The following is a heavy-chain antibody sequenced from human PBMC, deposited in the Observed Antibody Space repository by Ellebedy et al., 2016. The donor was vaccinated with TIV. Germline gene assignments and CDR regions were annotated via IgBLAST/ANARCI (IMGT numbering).Heavy chain of an antibody. J-gene: IGHJ4*02. V-gene: IGHV3-23*01. Sequence: GGSLRLXCAASGFTFSSYAMSWVRQAPGKGLEWVSAISGSGGSTYYADSVKVRFTISRDNSKNTLYLQMNSLRAEDTAVYYCAKIHDYGDYGYFDYWGQGTLVTVSS. CDR3: AKIHDYGDYGYFDY. CDR2: ISGSGGST. D-gene: IGHD4-17*01. CDR1: GFTFSSYA.